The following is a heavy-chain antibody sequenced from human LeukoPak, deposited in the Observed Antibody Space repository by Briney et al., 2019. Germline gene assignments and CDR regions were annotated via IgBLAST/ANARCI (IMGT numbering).Heavy chain of an antibody. J-gene: IGHJ3*02. D-gene: IGHD5-18*01. V-gene: IGHV3-23*01. Sequence: GGSLRLSCAASGFTFSTYDMSWVRQTPGKGLEWVSAISSTHAGRQGTTYYADSVKGRFTISRDDSKNTLYLQMHGLRAEDTAIYFCAKGGYFSYDMWGQGTKVTVSP. CDR3: AKGGYFSYDM. CDR1: GFTFSTYD. CDR2: ISSTHAGRQGTT.